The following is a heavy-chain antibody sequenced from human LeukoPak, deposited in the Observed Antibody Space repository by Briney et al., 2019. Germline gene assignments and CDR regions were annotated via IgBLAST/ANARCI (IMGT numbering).Heavy chain of an antibody. CDR3: ARFTMVRGVRPFNP. J-gene: IGHJ5*02. D-gene: IGHD3-10*01. CDR2: INHSGST. CDR1: GGSFSGYY. V-gene: IGHV4-34*01. Sequence: SETLSLTCAVYGGSFSGYYWSWIRQPPGKGLEWIGEINHSGSTNYNPSLKSRVTISVDTSKNQFSLKLSSVTAADTAVYYCARFTMVRGVRPFNPWGQGTLVTVSS.